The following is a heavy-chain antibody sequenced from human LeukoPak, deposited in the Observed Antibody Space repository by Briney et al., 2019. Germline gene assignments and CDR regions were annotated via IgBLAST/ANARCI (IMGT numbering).Heavy chain of an antibody. D-gene: IGHD1-26*01. CDR2: IYYSGST. Sequence: PSETLSLTCTVSGGSISSSSYYWGWIRQPPGEGLEWIGSIYYSGSTYYNPSLKSRVTISVDTSKNQFSLKLSSVTAADTAVYYCARGAIIVGATCWFDPWGQGTLVTVSS. V-gene: IGHV4-39*07. J-gene: IGHJ5*02. CDR1: GGSISSSSYY. CDR3: ARGAIIVGATCWFDP.